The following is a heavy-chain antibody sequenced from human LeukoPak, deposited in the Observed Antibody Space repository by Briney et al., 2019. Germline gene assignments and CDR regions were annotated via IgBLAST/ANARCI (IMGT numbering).Heavy chain of an antibody. CDR3: ARVLAGATNWFDP. CDR1: GYTFTSYY. CDR2: ISAYNGNT. D-gene: IGHD1-26*01. V-gene: IGHV1-18*04. J-gene: IGHJ5*02. Sequence: ASVKVSCKASGYTFTSYYMHWVRQAPGQGLEWMGWISAYNGNTTYAQKLQGRVTMTTDTSTSTAYMELRSLRSDDTAVYYCARVLAGATNWFDPWGQGTLVTVSS.